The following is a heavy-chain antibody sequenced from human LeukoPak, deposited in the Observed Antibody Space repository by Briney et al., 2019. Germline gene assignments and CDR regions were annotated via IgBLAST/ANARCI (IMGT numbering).Heavy chain of an antibody. V-gene: IGHV1-69*05. CDR3: ARHHSSGIGTYFGY. CDR2: IIPIFGTA. J-gene: IGHJ4*02. Sequence: ASVKVSCKASGGTFSSYAISWVRQAPGQGLEWMGGIIPIFGTANYAQKFQGRVTITTDESTSTAYMELSSLRSEDTAVYYCARHHSSGIGTYFGYWGQGTLVTVSS. D-gene: IGHD3-22*01. CDR1: GGTFSSYA.